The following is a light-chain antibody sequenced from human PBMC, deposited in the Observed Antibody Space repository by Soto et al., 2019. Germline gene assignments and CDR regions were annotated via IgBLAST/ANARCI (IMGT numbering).Light chain of an antibody. CDR1: SRYVGSYNL. CDR2: EGS. CDR3: CSYAGSSTSVV. Sequence: QSVLTQPASVSGSPGQSITISCTGTSRYVGSYNLVSWYQQHPGKAPKLMIYEGSKRPSGVSNRFSGSKSGNTASLTISGLQAEDEADYYCCSYAGSSTSVVFGGGTKLTVL. J-gene: IGLJ2*01. V-gene: IGLV2-23*01.